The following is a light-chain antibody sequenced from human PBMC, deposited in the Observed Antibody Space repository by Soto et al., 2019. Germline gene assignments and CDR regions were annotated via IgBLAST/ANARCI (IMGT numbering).Light chain of an antibody. J-gene: IGLJ1*01. CDR3: SSFTSASTRI. Sequence: QSPLTQPASVSGSPGQSISIPCTGTSSDIGAFNFVSWYQQHPGKAPKVLIYGVTNRPSGVDYRFSGSKSGNTASLIISGLRPEDEADYYCSSFTSASTRIFGTGTKLTVL. V-gene: IGLV2-14*03. CDR2: GVT. CDR1: SSDIGAFNF.